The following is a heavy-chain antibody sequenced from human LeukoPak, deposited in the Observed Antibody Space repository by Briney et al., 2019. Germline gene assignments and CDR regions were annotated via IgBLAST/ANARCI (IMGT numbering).Heavy chain of an antibody. CDR2: ISSSSSYI. CDR3: AREDTMVRGVIVYYYYGMDV. J-gene: IGHJ6*02. CDR1: GFTFSSYS. V-gene: IGHV3-21*01. Sequence: GGFLRLSCAASGFTFSSYSMNWVRQAPGKGLEWVSSISSSSSYIYYADSVKGRFTISRDNAKNSLYLQMNSLRAEDTAVYYCAREDTMVRGVIVYYYYGMDVWGQGTTVTVSS. D-gene: IGHD3-10*01.